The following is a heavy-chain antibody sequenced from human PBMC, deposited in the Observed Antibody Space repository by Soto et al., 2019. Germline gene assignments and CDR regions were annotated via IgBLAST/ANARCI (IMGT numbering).Heavy chain of an antibody. Sequence: SSVKVYCKASGGTFSSYAISWVRQAHGQGLEWMGGIIPIFGTANYAQKFQGRVTITADESTSTAYMELSSLRSEDTAVYYCARESRYCSGGSCYFLPGIDYWGQGTLVTVSS. CDR2: IIPIFGTA. V-gene: IGHV1-69*13. D-gene: IGHD2-15*01. J-gene: IGHJ4*02. CDR1: GGTFSSYA. CDR3: ARESRYCSGGSCYFLPGIDY.